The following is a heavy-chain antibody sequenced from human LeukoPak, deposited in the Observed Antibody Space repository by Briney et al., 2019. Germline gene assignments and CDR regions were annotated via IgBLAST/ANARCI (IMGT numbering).Heavy chain of an antibody. Sequence: MSSETLSLTCTVSGGSISSYYWSWIRQPPGKGLEWIGYIYYSGSTIYNPSLKSRVTISVDTSKNQFSLKLSSVTAADTAVYYCATAPPSRGYHFPYWGQGTLVTVSS. D-gene: IGHD3-22*01. V-gene: IGHV4-59*01. CDR2: IYYSGST. CDR3: ATAPPSRGYHFPY. CDR1: GGSISSYY. J-gene: IGHJ4*02.